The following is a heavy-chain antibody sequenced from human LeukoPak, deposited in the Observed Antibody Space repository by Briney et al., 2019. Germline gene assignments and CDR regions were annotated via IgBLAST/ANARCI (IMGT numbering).Heavy chain of an antibody. V-gene: IGHV4-31*03. CDR2: IYYSGST. J-gene: IGHJ5*02. Sequence: SSETLSLTCTVSGGPISSGGYYWSWIRQHPGKGLEWIGYIYYSGSTYYNQSLKSRVTISVDTSKNQFSLKLSSVTAADTAVYYCARGLLFSWFDPWGQGTLVTVSS. CDR1: GGPISSGGYY. D-gene: IGHD2-21*02. CDR3: ARGLLFSWFDP.